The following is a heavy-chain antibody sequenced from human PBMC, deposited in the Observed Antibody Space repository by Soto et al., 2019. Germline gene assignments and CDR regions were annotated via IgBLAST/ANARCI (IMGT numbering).Heavy chain of an antibody. D-gene: IGHD4-17*01. CDR3: ARATVTNDAFDI. V-gene: IGHV1-2*04. CDR1: GYTFTGYY. CDR2: INPNSGGT. Sequence: GASVKVSCKASGYTFTGYYMHWVRHAPGQGLEWMGWINPNSGGTNYAQKFQGWVTMTRDTSISTAYMELSRLRPDDTAVYYCARATVTNDAFDIWGQGTMVTVSS. J-gene: IGHJ3*02.